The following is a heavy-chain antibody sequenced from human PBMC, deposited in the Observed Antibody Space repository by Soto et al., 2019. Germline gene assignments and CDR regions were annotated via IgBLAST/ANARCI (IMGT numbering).Heavy chain of an antibody. J-gene: IGHJ6*02. CDR1: GGTFSSYA. Sequence: GASVKVSCKASGGTFSSYAISWVRQAPGQGLEWMGGVIPILGTANYAQKFQGRVTITADESTSTAYMELSSLRSEDTAVYYCASNYDILTGDYSRISKQTYGMDVWGQRTTVTVSS. CDR2: VIPILGTA. D-gene: IGHD3-9*01. V-gene: IGHV1-69*13. CDR3: ASNYDILTGDYSRISKQTYGMDV.